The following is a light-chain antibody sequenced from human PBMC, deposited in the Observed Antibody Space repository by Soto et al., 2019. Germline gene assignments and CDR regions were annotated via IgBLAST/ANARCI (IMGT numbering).Light chain of an antibody. CDR3: HQTYSTPQT. Sequence: DIQMTQSPSSLSASVGDRVTITCRAGQTVTDYLNWYQHKPGKAPKLLIYSASTLQTGVPSRFRGSGSGTDFTLTITSLQPEDFGTYYCHQTYSTPQTFGQGTKVDIK. J-gene: IGKJ1*01. CDR1: QTVTDY. CDR2: SAS. V-gene: IGKV1-39*01.